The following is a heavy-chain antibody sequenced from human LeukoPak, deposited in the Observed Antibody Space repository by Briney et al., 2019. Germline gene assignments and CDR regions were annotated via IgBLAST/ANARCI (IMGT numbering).Heavy chain of an antibody. D-gene: IGHD1-26*01. CDR1: VFTLRDAA. J-gene: IGHJ5*02. Sequence: GGSLRLSCAASVFTLRDAAMTWVRQAPGKGLEWVSLISSSGANAYYADSVKGRFTISRDNSTNTLHLQMNKLRGEDTAEYYCAKDMELASWGQGTLVTVSS. V-gene: IGHV3-23*01. CDR2: ISSSGANA. CDR3: AKDMELAS.